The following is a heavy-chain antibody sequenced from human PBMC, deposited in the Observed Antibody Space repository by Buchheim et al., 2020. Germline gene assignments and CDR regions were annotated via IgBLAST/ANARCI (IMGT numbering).Heavy chain of an antibody. D-gene: IGHD3-22*01. CDR1: GGTFSTYV. CDR2: IIPIFDTT. V-gene: IGHV1-69*06. CDR3: ARAYYYDSSGYYYESYYYGMDV. J-gene: IGHJ6*02. Sequence: QVQLVQSGTEVKKPGSSVKVSCKASGGTFSTYVISWVRQAPGQGLEWMGGIIPIFDTTNYAQKFQGRVTITADSSTSTAYMELSSLRSEDTAVYYCARAYYYDSSGYYYESYYYGMDVWGQGTT.